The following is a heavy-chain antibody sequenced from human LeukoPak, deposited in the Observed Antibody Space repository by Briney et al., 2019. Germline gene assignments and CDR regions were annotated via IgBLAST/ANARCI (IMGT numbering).Heavy chain of an antibody. CDR1: GGSISSYY. D-gene: IGHD5-12*01. CDR3: ARDSGYDYPFDY. CDR2: IFTSGST. J-gene: IGHJ4*02. V-gene: IGHV4-4*07. Sequence: SETLSLTCTVSGGSISSYYTSWIRQPAGKGLEWVGRIFTSGSTSYNPSLKSRATMSVDTSKNQFFLKLSSVTAADTAVYYCARDSGYDYPFDYWGQGTLVTVSS.